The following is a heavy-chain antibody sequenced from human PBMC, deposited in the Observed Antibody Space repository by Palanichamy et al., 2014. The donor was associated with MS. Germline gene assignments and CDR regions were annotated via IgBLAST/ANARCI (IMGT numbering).Heavy chain of an antibody. CDR1: GGSFSGYY. J-gene: IGHJ4*02. V-gene: IGHV4-34*01. Sequence: QVQLQQWGAGLLKPSETLSLTCAVYGGSFSGYYWSWIRQPPGKGLEWIGEINHSGSTNYNPSLKSRVTISVDTSKNQFSLKLSSVTAADTAVYYCARGGRGYTRFDYWGQGTLVTVSS. D-gene: IGHD5-24*01. CDR2: INHSGST. CDR3: ARGGRGYTRFDY.